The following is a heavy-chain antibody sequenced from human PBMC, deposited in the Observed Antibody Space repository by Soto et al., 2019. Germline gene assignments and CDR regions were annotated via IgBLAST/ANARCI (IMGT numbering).Heavy chain of an antibody. CDR1: GFSFSDAW. CDR2: IKSKTDGGTT. CDR3: TRGRLSGHYTDY. V-gene: IGHV3-15*07. D-gene: IGHD5-12*01. J-gene: IGHJ4*02. Sequence: EVQLVESGGGLVKPGESLGLSCAASGFSFSDAWMNWVRQAPGKGLEWVGRIKSKTDGGTTDYAAPVNGRFSISRDDSKNTRYLQMSSLKTDDTAVYYCTRGRLSGHYTDYWGRGTRVTVSS.